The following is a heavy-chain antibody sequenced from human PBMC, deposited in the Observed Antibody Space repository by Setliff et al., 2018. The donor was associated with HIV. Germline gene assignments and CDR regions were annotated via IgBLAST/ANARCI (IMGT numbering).Heavy chain of an antibody. CDR1: GFTFGDFG. CDR3: ARVIDHGARWFFYY. J-gene: IGHJ4*02. CDR2: ISGSGGST. D-gene: IGHD4-17*01. V-gene: IGHV3-23*01. Sequence: GGSLRLSCKASGFTFGDFGMSWVRQAPGKGLEWVSDISGSGGSTYYADSVKGRFTISRDDAENILYLQMNSLRADDTAVYYCARVIDHGARWFFYYWGQGTPVTVSS.